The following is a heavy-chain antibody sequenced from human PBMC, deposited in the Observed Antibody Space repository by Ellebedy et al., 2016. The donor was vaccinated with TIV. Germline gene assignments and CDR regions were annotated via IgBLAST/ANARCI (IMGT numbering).Heavy chain of an antibody. CDR1: VGSFSGYY. CDR2: INHSGST. J-gene: IGHJ4*02. V-gene: IGHV4-34*01. Sequence: MPSETLSLTCAVYVGSFSGYYWSWIRQPPGKGLEWIGEINHSGSTNYNPSLKSRVTISVDMSTNQFSLRLSSVTAADTAVYYCAGDYGAYFDYWGQGTLVTVSS. D-gene: IGHD4-17*01. CDR3: AGDYGAYFDY.